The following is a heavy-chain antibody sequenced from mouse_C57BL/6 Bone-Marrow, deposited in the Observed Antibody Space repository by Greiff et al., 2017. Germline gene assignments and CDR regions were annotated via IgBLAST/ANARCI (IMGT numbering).Heavy chain of an antibody. J-gene: IGHJ2*01. D-gene: IGHD2-4*01. CDR2: ISDGGSYT. CDR1: GFTFSSYA. Sequence: EVQLVESGGGLVKPGGSLKLSCAASGFTFSSYAMSWVRQTPEKRLEWVATISDGGSYTYYPDNVKGRFTISRDNAKNNLYLQMSHLKSEDTAMYYCARDREGYYDYDYFDYWGQGTTLTVSS. V-gene: IGHV5-4*01. CDR3: ARDREGYYDYDYFDY.